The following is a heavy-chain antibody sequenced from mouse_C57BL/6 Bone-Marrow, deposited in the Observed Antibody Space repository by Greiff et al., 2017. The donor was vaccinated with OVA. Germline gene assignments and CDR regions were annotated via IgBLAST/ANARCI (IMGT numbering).Heavy chain of an antibody. CDR2: IRSKSNNYAT. Sequence: EADGGLVQPKGSLKLSCAASGFSFNTYAMNWVRQAPGKGLEWVARIRSKSNNYATYYADSVKDRFTISRDDSESMLYLQMNNLKTEDTAMYYCVRQSSRVDFDYWGQGTTLTVSS. J-gene: IGHJ2*01. CDR1: GFSFNTYA. CDR3: VRQSSRVDFDY. V-gene: IGHV10-1*01. D-gene: IGHD1-1*01.